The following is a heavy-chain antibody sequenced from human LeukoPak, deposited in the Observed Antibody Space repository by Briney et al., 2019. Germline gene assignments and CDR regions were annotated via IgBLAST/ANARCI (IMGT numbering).Heavy chain of an antibody. D-gene: IGHD3-16*02. CDR2: INHSGST. CDR1: GGSFSGYY. Sequence: PSETLSLTCAVYGGSFSGYYWSWIRQPPGKGLEWIGEINHSGSTNYNPSLKSRVTISVDTSKNQFSLKLSSVTAADTAVYYCARGPANDYDWGSYRWYWFDPWGQGTLVTVSS. J-gene: IGHJ5*02. CDR3: ARGPANDYDWGSYRWYWFDP. V-gene: IGHV4-34*01.